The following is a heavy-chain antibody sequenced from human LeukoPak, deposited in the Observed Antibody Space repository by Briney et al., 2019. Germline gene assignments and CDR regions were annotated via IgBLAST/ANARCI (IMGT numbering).Heavy chain of an antibody. D-gene: IGHD4-17*01. J-gene: IGHJ4*02. CDR2: IYHSGST. CDR1: GGSISSGGYY. CDR3: ARDRYGDHTYFDY. V-gene: IGHV4-30-2*01. Sequence: SETLSLTCTVSGGSISSGGYYWSWIRQHPGKGLEWIGYIYHSGSTYYNPSLKSRVTISVDRSKNQFSLKLNSVTAADTAVYYCARDRYGDHTYFDYWGQGTLVTVSS.